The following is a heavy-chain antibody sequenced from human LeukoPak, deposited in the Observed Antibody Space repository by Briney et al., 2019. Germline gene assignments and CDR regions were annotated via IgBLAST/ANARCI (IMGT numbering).Heavy chain of an antibody. D-gene: IGHD5-18*01. J-gene: IGHJ4*02. CDR2: IWYDGSNK. Sequence: PGGSLRLSCAASGFTFSSYGMHWVRQAPGKGLEWVAVIWYDGSNKYYADSVKGRFTISRDNSKNTLYLQMNSLRAEDTAVYYCAKDARGSIQLRGTQGYYFDYWGQGTLVTVSS. CDR3: AKDARGSIQLRGTQGYYFDY. V-gene: IGHV3-33*06. CDR1: GFTFSSYG.